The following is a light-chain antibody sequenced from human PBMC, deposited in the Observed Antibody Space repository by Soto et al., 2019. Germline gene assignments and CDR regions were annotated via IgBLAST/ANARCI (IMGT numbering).Light chain of an antibody. CDR1: QSVRNNF. Sequence: DIVLTQSPVTLSSFPGERATLSCRASQSVRNNFLAWYQQRPDQPPRLLVYGPSNRATGVPDRFSGSGSGTDFTLTISRLEPEDFAVYYCQQYGNAPPYSFGQGTKLDI. J-gene: IGKJ2*03. V-gene: IGKV3-20*01. CDR2: GPS. CDR3: QQYGNAPPYS.